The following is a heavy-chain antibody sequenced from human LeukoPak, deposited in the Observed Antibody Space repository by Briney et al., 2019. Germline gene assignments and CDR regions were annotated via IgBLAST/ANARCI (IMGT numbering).Heavy chain of an antibody. V-gene: IGHV3-21*01. J-gene: IGHJ4*02. CDR1: GFTFGKYW. CDR2: ISSSSSYI. D-gene: IGHD3-22*01. Sequence: GGSLRLSCVASGFTFGKYWMSWVRQAPGKGLEWVSSISSSSSYIYYADSVKGRFTISRDNAKNSLYLQMNSLRAEDTAVYYCARTAWGYYDQFGDFDYWGQGTLVTVSS. CDR3: ARTAWGYYDQFGDFDY.